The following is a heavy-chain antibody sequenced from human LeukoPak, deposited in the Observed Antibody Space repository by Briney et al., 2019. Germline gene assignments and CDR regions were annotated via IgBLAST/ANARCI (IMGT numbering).Heavy chain of an antibody. D-gene: IGHD3-22*01. CDR1: GGSINSYY. J-gene: IGHJ3*02. Sequence: PSETLSLTCTVSGGSINSYYWSWIRQPPGKGLEWIGYIYYSGSTNYNPSLKSRVTISIDTSKNQFSLKLSSVTAADTAVYYCARGLATYDSSGYTAFDIWGQGTMVTVSS. V-gene: IGHV4-59*01. CDR2: IYYSGST. CDR3: ARGLATYDSSGYTAFDI.